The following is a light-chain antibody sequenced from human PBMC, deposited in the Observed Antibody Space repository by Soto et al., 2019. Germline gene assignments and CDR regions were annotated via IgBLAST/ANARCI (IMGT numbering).Light chain of an antibody. CDR1: QDISNY. CDR3: QQYDNLPLT. Sequence: IQMTPSPSSLSASVGDRVTITCRSRQDISNYLNWYQQKPGKAPKLLIYDASNLETGVPSRFSGSGSGTDFTFTISILQPEDIATYYCQQYDNLPLTFGGGTKVDIK. CDR2: DAS. V-gene: IGKV1-33*01. J-gene: IGKJ4*01.